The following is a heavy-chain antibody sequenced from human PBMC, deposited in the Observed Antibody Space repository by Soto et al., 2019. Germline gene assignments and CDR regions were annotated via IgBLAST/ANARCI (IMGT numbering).Heavy chain of an antibody. V-gene: IGHV1-69*01. D-gene: IGHD2-2*01. Sequence: QVQLVQSGAEVKRPGSSVKVSCKASGGTFNNYAINWVRQAPGQGLEWMGDISPMFGKANYAQKFQGRVKISADDSTATAYLELSSLRSEDTALYYCAREVEVHTPVSGFWGQGSLVTVSS. J-gene: IGHJ4*02. CDR2: ISPMFGKA. CDR3: AREVEVHTPVSGF. CDR1: GGTFNNYA.